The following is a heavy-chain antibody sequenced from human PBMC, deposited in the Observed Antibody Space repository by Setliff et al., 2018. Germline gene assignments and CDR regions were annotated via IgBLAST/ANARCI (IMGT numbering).Heavy chain of an antibody. CDR2: IFYSGSA. J-gene: IGHJ1*01. CDR1: GGSISPYY. CDR3: ARQDRFYDRSVFVEYFQH. D-gene: IGHD3-22*01. V-gene: IGHV4-59*08. Sequence: SETLSLTCSVSGGSISPYYWIWIRQSPGKGLEWIGYIFYSGSARYNPSLESRVTMSVATSKNQISLKLTSVTAADTAVYYCARQDRFYDRSVFVEYFQHWGHGALVTVSS.